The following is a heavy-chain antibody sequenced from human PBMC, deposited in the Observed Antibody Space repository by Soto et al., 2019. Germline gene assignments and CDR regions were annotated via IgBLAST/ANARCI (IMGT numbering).Heavy chain of an antibody. J-gene: IGHJ6*03. Sequence: QVQLQQWGAGLLKPSETLSLTCAVYGGSFSGYYWSWIRQPPGKGLEWIGEINHSGSTNYNPSLKSRVTISVDTSKNQFSLKLSSVTAADTAVYYCARLRRGGVYYSLSSYYYYYMDVWGKGTTVTVSS. CDR2: INHSGST. D-gene: IGHD3-3*01. CDR1: GGSFSGYY. CDR3: ARLRRGGVYYSLSSYYYYYMDV. V-gene: IGHV4-34*01.